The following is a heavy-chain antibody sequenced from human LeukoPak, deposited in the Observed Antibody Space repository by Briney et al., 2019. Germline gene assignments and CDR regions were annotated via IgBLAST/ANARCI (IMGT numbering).Heavy chain of an antibody. D-gene: IGHD2-2*01. J-gene: IGHJ3*02. CDR2: IIPIFGTA. Sequence: SVKVSCKASGGTFSSYAISWVRQAPGQGLEWMGGIIPIFGTANYAQKFQGRVTITTDESTSTAYMELSSLRSEDTAVYYCATRYCSSTSCRTNDDAFDIWGQGTMVTVSS. V-gene: IGHV1-69*05. CDR1: GGTFSSYA. CDR3: ATRYCSSTSCRTNDDAFDI.